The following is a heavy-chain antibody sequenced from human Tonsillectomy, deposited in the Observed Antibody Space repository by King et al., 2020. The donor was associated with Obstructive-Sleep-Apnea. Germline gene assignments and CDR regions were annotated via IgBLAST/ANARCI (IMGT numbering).Heavy chain of an antibody. D-gene: IGHD5-18*01. CDR2: IYYSGST. CDR3: ASGAGYGDYFDY. V-gene: IGHV4-59*01. J-gene: IGHJ4*02. Sequence: VQLQESGPGLVKPSETLSLTCTVSGCSISSYYWSWIRQPPGKGLEWIGYIYYSGSTNYNPSLKSRVTISVDTSKNQFSLKLSSVTAADTAVYYCASGAGYGDYFDYWGQGTLVTVSS. CDR1: GCSISSYY.